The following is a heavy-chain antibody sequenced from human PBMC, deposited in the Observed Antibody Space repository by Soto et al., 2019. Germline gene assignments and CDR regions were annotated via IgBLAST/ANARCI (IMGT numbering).Heavy chain of an antibody. CDR3: ATESPHYDYVWGSYRYTGVY. D-gene: IGHD3-16*02. V-gene: IGHV1-24*01. J-gene: IGHJ4*02. Sequence: ASVKVSCKVSGYTLTELSMHWVRQAPGKGLEWMGGFDPEDGETIYAQKFQGRVTMTEDTSTDTAYMELSSLRSEDTAVYYCATESPHYDYVWGSYRYTGVYWGQGTLVTV. CDR1: GYTLTELS. CDR2: FDPEDGET.